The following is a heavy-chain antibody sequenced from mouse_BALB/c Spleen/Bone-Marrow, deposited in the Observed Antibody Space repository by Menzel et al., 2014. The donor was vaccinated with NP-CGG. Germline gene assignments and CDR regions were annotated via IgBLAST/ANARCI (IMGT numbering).Heavy chain of an antibody. CDR2: IDPYNGGT. CDR1: GYSFTGYN. J-gene: IGHJ1*01. Sequence: VQLQQSGPELGKPGASVKISCKASGYSFTGYNMYWVKQSHRKSLEWIGYIDPYNGGTSYNQKSKGKATLTVDKSSSTAYMHLNSLTSEDSAIYYCARGMISGYFDVWGAGTTVTFSS. D-gene: IGHD2-4*01. CDR3: ARGMISGYFDV. V-gene: IGHV1S135*01.